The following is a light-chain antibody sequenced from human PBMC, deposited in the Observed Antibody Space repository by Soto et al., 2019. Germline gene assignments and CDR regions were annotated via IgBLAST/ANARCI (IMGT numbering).Light chain of an antibody. Sequence: QSALTQPPSASGSPGQSVTISCTGTFNDVGGYNYVSWYQQHPGKAPKVIIYEVYKRPSGVPDRFSGSKSGKTASLTVSGLQADDEADYYCSSYVGNNNLVFGGGIKVT. V-gene: IGLV2-8*01. CDR1: FNDVGGYNY. J-gene: IGLJ3*02. CDR2: EVY. CDR3: SSYVGNNNLV.